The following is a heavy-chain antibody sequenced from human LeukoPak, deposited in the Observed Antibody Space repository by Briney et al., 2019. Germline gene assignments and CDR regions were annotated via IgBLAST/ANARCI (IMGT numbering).Heavy chain of an antibody. Sequence: KPSETLSLTCAVSGGSISSSNWWSWVRQPPGKGLEWIGEIYHSGSTNYNPSLKSRVTISVDKSKNQFSLKLSSVTAADTAVYYCARDSASLSSWSAFLDYWGQGTLVTVSS. D-gene: IGHD6-13*01. CDR2: IYHSGST. J-gene: IGHJ4*02. CDR1: GGSISSSNW. V-gene: IGHV4-4*02. CDR3: ARDSASLSSWSAFLDY.